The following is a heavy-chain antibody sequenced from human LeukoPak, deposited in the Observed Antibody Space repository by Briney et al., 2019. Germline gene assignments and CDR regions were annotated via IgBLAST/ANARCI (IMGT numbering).Heavy chain of an antibody. CDR1: GFTFSNYE. D-gene: IGHD3-22*01. CDR3: AKGASGYYDSSGYYPYYFDY. J-gene: IGHJ4*02. CDR2: ISWDGGST. Sequence: QSGGSLRLSCAASGFTFSNYEMHWVRQAPGKGLEWVSLISWDGGSTYYVDSVKGRFTISRDSSKNSLYLQMNSLRTEDTALYYCAKGASGYYDSSGYYPYYFDYWGQGTLVTVSS. V-gene: IGHV3-43*01.